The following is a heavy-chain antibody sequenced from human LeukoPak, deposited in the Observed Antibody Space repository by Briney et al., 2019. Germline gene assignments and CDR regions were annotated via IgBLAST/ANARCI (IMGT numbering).Heavy chain of an antibody. J-gene: IGHJ4*02. V-gene: IGHV3-30*18. CDR1: GFTFSSYG. CDR3: TKEGSGNYLSFDY. Sequence: GGSLRLSCAASGFTFSSYGMHWVRQAPGKGLEWVAVVSNDGNTKCYTDSVKGRFTISRDNSKNTLYLQMNSLRAEDTAVYYCTKEGSGNYLSFDYWGQGTLVTVSS. CDR2: VSNDGNTK. D-gene: IGHD1-26*01.